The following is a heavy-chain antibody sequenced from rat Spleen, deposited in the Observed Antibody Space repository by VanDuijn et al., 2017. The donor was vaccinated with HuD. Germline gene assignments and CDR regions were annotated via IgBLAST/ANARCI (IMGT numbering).Heavy chain of an antibody. V-gene: IGHV5S13*01. J-gene: IGHJ3*01. CDR1: GFTFSNYD. D-gene: IGHD1-11*01. CDR2: ISTGADNT. CDR3: AIHGGLRNWFDS. Sequence: EVQLVESGGGLMQPGRSLKLSCAASGFTFSNYDMAWVRQSPTKGLEWIASISTGADNTYYRDSVKGRFTVSRDDTNNTHYLQMDSLRSEDTATYCCAIHGGLRNWFDSWGQGTLVTVSS.